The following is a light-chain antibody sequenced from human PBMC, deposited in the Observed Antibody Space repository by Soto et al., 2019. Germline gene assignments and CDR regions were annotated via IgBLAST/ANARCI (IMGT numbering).Light chain of an antibody. J-gene: IGLJ3*02. CDR2: DTD. V-gene: IGLV8-61*01. CDR1: SGSVSTSNF. CDR3: VLYLGSGISM. Sequence: QTVVTQEPSFSVSPGGTVTLTCGLSSGSVSTSNFPSWYQLTPGQAPRTLIYDTDTRSSGVPDRFSGSILRNKASLTITGAQADDESDYYCVLYLGSGISMFGGGTKLTVL.